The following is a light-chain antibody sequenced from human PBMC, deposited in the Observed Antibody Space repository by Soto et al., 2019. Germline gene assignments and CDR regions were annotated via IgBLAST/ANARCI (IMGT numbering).Light chain of an antibody. CDR1: QSISSW. CDR2: RAS. CDR3: KQYNSYPWT. Sequence: DIQMTQSPSSLSASVGDRVTITCRASQSISSWLAWYQQKPGKAPNLLIYRASNLESGVPSRFSGSGSGTEFTLTIRSLQPDDFATYYCKQYNSYPWTFGQGTKVDNK. V-gene: IGKV1-5*03. J-gene: IGKJ1*01.